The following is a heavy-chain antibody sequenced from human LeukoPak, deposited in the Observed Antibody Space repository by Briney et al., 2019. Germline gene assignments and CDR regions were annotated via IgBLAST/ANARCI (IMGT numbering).Heavy chain of an antibody. CDR2: INSDGSEG. D-gene: IGHD6-6*01. CDR1: GFTFSGFW. V-gene: IGHV3-7*03. CDR3: ARSSYSSSSSV. Sequence: GGSLRLSCAVSGFTFSGFWMSWSRQAPGKGLEWVASINSDGSEGYYADVVKGRFTISRDNAKNSLYLQINSQRAEDTAVYYCARSSYSSSSSVWGQGTMVTVSS. J-gene: IGHJ3*01.